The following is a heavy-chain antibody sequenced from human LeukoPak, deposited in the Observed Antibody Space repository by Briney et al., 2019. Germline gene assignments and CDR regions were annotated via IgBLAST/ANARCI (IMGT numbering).Heavy chain of an antibody. V-gene: IGHV4-39*01. J-gene: IGHJ4*02. CDR3: ARQQRGYSSGWFPYYFDY. Sequence: TPSETLSLTCTVSGGSISSSSYYWGWIRQPPGKGLEWIGSIYYSGRTYYNPSLKSRVTISVDTSKNQFSLKLSSVTAADTAVYYCARQQRGYSSGWFPYYFDYWGQGTLVTVSS. CDR1: GGSISSSSYY. CDR2: IYYSGRT. D-gene: IGHD6-19*01.